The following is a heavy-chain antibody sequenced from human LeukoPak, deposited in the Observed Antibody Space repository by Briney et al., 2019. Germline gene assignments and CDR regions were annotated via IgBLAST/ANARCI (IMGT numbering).Heavy chain of an antibody. CDR2: IHHSGDT. J-gene: IGHJ5*01. CDR3: ARDRFDYGEYEFDS. CDR1: GYSIKTSYH. V-gene: IGHV4-38-2*02. D-gene: IGHD4-17*01. Sequence: SETPSLTCTVSGYSIKTSYHWAWVRQPPGKGLEWVATIHHSGDTFYNPSLKSRATISMDTSKNDLSLTLKSVTAADTAVYYCARDRFDYGEYEFDSWGQGALVTVSS.